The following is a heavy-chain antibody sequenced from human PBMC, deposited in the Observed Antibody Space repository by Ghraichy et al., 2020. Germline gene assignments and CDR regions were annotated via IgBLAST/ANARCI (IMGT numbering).Heavy chain of an antibody. J-gene: IGHJ6*03. Sequence: SETLSLTCTVSGGSISSYYWSWIRQPPGKGLEWIGYIYYSGSTNYNPSLKSRVTISVDTSKNRFSLKLSSVTAADTAMYYCARGHLGSSWDYYYYYMDVWGKGTTVTVSS. CDR2: IYYSGST. CDR1: GGSISSYY. V-gene: IGHV4-59*01. D-gene: IGHD6-13*01. CDR3: ARGHLGSSWDYYYYYMDV.